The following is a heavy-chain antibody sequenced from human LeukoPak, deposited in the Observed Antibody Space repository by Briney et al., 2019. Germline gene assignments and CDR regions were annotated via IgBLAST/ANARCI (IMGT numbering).Heavy chain of an antibody. CDR1: DYTFSNFG. CDR3: AKGGSLTTVTHFDY. J-gene: IGHJ4*02. Sequence: ASVKVSCKASDYTFSNFGIGWVRQAPGQGLQWMGWISTYDGHTNYAQKFQGRITMTTDTSTSTAYMELRSLRSDDTAVYYFAKGGSLTTVTHFDYWGQATLVTVSS. CDR2: ISTYDGHT. V-gene: IGHV1-18*01. D-gene: IGHD4-17*01.